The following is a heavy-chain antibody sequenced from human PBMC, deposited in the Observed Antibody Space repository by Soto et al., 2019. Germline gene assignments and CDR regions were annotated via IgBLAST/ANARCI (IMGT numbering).Heavy chain of an antibody. V-gene: IGHV3-53*01. CDR2: IYSGGST. CDR1: GFTVSTNY. Sequence: SLRLSCAASGFTVSTNYMSWVRQAPGKGLEWVSVIYSGGSTYYADSVKGRFTISRDNSKNTLYLQMNSLTAEDTAVYYCARDYPLSEYRFSGSYYYNYWGQGTLVTVSS. CDR3: ARDYPLSEYRFSGSYYYNY. D-gene: IGHD1-26*01. J-gene: IGHJ4*02.